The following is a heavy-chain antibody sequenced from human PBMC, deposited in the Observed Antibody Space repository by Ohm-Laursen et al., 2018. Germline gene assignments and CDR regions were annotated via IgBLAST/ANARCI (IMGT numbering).Heavy chain of an antibody. D-gene: IGHD5-18*01. Sequence: SETLSLTCVVYGGSFSGYYWSWIRQPPGKGLEWIGEINHSGSTNYNPSLKSRVTISVDTSKNQFSLKLSSVTAADTAVYYCAFEDTAMVTDYGMDVWGQGTTVTVSS. CDR2: INHSGST. CDR3: AFEDTAMVTDYGMDV. V-gene: IGHV4-34*01. J-gene: IGHJ6*02. CDR1: GGSFSGYY.